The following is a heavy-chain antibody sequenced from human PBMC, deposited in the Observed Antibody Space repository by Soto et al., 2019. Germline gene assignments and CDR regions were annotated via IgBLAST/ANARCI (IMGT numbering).Heavy chain of an antibody. J-gene: IGHJ4*02. D-gene: IGHD3-22*01. CDR2: ISGSGGST. CDR3: AKGPLTYYYDSSGSPIFDY. CDR1: GFTFSSYA. V-gene: IGHV3-23*01. Sequence: GGSLRLSCAASGFTFSSYAMSWVRQAPGKGLERVSAISGSGGSTYYADSVKGRFTISRDNSKNTLYLQMNSLRAEDTAVYYCAKGPLTYYYDSSGSPIFDYWGQGTLVTVSS.